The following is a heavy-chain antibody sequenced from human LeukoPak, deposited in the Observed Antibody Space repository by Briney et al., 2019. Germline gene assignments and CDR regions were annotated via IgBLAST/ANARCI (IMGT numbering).Heavy chain of an antibody. Sequence: GGSLRLSCTASGFTFSSYWMHWVRQAPGKGLVWVSRINSDGGSTSYADSVKGRFTISRDDAKNTLYLQMNSLRAEDTAVYYCARRIQGMAPYYFDYWGQGTLVTVSS. J-gene: IGHJ4*02. CDR1: GFTFSSYW. V-gene: IGHV3-74*01. CDR3: ARRIQGMAPYYFDY. CDR2: INSDGGST. D-gene: IGHD5-24*01.